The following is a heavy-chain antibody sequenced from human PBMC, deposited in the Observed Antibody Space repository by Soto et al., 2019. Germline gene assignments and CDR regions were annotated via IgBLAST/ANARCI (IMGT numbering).Heavy chain of an antibody. CDR1: GYTFTTYA. Sequence: SVKVSCKASGYTFTTYAMHWVRQAPGQRLEWMGWINAGNGNTKYSQKFQGRVTITRDTSASTAYMELSSLRSEDTAVYYCARGGSLYWYFDLWGRGTLVTVS. CDR3: ARGGSLYWYFDL. V-gene: IGHV1-3*01. D-gene: IGHD1-26*01. CDR2: INAGNGNT. J-gene: IGHJ2*01.